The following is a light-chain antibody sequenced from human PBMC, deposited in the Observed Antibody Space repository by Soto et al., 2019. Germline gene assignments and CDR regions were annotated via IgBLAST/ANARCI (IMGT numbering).Light chain of an antibody. CDR3: SSHAGSNHVV. Sequence: QSALTQPPSASGSPGQSVTISCTGTSSDVGGYNYVSWYQQHPGKAPKLMIYEVNKWPSGVPDRFSGSKSGNTASLTVSGLQAEDEADYYCSSHAGSNHVVFVGGTKLTVL. V-gene: IGLV2-8*01. J-gene: IGLJ2*01. CDR1: SSDVGGYNY. CDR2: EVN.